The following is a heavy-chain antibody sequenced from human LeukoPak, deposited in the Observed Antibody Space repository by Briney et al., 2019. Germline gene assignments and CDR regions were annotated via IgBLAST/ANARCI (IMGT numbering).Heavy chain of an antibody. CDR2: IIPNSGAT. D-gene: IGHD1-26*01. CDR1: GYTLTGYH. Sequence: ASVKVSCKASGYTLTGYHMHWVRQAPGQGLEWMGWIIPNSGATNYAQNFQGRVTMTRDTSISTAYMELNRLTSDDTAVYYCARQLGATSRDYWGQGTLVTVSS. J-gene: IGHJ4*02. V-gene: IGHV1-2*02. CDR3: ARQLGATSRDY.